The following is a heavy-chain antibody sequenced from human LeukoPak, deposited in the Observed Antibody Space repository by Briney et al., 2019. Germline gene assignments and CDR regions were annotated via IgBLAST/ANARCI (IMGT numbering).Heavy chain of an antibody. V-gene: IGHV3-20*04. Sequence: PGGSLRLSCAASGFTFDDYGMSWVRHAPGKGLEWVSGINWNGGSTGYADSVKGRFTISRDNAKNSLYLQMNSLRAEDTALYYCARGEYDYVWGSYRPNDYWGQGTLVTVSS. CDR2: INWNGGST. D-gene: IGHD3-16*02. J-gene: IGHJ4*02. CDR1: GFTFDDYG. CDR3: ARGEYDYVWGSYRPNDY.